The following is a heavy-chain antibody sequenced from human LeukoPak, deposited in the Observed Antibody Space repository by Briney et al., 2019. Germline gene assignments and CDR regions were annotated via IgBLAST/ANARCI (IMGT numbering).Heavy chain of an antibody. CDR1: GGTFSSYA. CDR2: IIPIFGTA. D-gene: IGHD6-19*01. J-gene: IGHJ4*02. CDR3: ARSDSSGWYVAGY. V-gene: IGHV1-69*13. Sequence: ASVKVSCKASGGTFSSYAISWVRQAPGQGLEWMGGIIPIFGTANYAQKFQGRVTITADESTSTAYMELSSLRSEDTAVYYCARSDSSGWYVAGYWGQGTLATVSS.